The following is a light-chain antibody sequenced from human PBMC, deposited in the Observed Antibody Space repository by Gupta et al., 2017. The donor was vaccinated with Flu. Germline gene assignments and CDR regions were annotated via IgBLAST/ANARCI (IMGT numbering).Light chain of an antibody. CDR3: QQYDSTPYS. CDR1: QSVLYSSNNKNY. J-gene: IGKJ2*03. CDR2: WAS. V-gene: IGKV4-1*01. Sequence: DIVMTQSPDSLAVSLGERATINCKSSQSVLYSSNNKNYLAWYQQKPGQPPKLLIYWASTRESGVPDRFSDSGSGTDFSLTISSLQAEDGAVYYCQQYDSTPYSFGQGTKMEIK.